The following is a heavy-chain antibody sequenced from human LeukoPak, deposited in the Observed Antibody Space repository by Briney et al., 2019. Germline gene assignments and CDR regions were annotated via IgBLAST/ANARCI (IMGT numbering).Heavy chain of an antibody. J-gene: IGHJ3*02. CDR2: IYYSGST. Sequence: SETLSLTCTVSGGSISSYYWSWIRQPPGKGLEWIGYIYYSGSTNYNPSLKSRVTISVDTSKNQFSLKLSSVTAADTAVYYCARGLERRWVAFDIWGQGTMVTVSS. CDR1: GGSISSYY. V-gene: IGHV4-59*01. CDR3: ARGLERRWVAFDI. D-gene: IGHD1-1*01.